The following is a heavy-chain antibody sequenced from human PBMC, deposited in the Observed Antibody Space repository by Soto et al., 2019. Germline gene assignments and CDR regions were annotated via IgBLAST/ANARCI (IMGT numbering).Heavy chain of an antibody. V-gene: IGHV3-23*01. D-gene: IGHD3-10*01. J-gene: IGHJ6*02. CDR1: GFTFSSYA. CDR2: ISGSGGST. CDR3: AKVPVLWFRYYYYYGMDV. Sequence: PGGSLRLSCAASGFTFSSYAMSWVRQAPGKGLEWVSAISGSGGSTYYADSVKGRFTISRDNSKNTLYLQMNSLRAEDTAVYYCAKVPVLWFRYYYYYGMDVWGQGTTVTVSS.